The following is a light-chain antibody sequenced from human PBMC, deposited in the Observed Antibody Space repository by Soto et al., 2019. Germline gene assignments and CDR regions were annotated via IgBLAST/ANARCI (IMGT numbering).Light chain of an antibody. J-gene: IGKJ1*01. Sequence: DIQMTQSASTLSASVGDRVTITCRATQSITNWLAWYQQKPGKAPKLVIYDASSLQSGVPSRFSGSGSGTEFTLTISSLQPDDFATYYCQQGWTFGQGTKVDIK. CDR2: DAS. CDR3: QQGWT. V-gene: IGKV1-5*01. CDR1: QSITNW.